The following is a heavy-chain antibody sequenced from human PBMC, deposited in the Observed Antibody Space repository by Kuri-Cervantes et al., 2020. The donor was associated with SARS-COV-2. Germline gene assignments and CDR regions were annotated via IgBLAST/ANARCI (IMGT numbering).Heavy chain of an antibody. J-gene: IGHJ4*02. Sequence: GESLKISCEASGFIFEDYGMHWVRQAPGKGLEWVAVIWYDGSNTYYADSVEGRFTISRDNSKNTLYLQMNNLRAEDTAVYYCARGIRDSDYWGQGTLVTVSS. CDR3: ARGIRDSDY. V-gene: IGHV3-33*08. CDR1: GFIFEDYG. CDR2: IWYDGSNT.